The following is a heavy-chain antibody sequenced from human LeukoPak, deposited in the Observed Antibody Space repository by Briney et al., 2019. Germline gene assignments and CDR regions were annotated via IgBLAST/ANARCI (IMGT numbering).Heavy chain of an antibody. CDR2: IIPIFGTA. CDR3: ASSTPAAIFWFDP. D-gene: IGHD2-2*01. V-gene: IGHV1-69*05. CDR1: GGTFSSYT. J-gene: IGHJ5*02. Sequence: GSSVKVSCKASGGTFSSYTISWVRQAPRQGLEWMGGIIPIFGTANYAQKFQGRVTITTDESTSTAYMELSSLRSEDTAVYYCASSTPAAIFWFDPWGQGTLVPVSS.